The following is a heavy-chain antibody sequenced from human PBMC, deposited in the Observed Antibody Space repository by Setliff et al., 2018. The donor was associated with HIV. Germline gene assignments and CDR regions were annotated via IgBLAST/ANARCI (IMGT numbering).Heavy chain of an antibody. J-gene: IGHJ4*02. D-gene: IGHD3-22*01. CDR3: ARFNALLGSSTYYDY. V-gene: IGHV4-34*01. CDR1: GGSFSGYY. Sequence: SETLSLTCAVYGGSFSGYYWTWIRQPPGKGLEWIGEITHSGSTNYNPSLETRVTISVDTSKNQFSLKLSSVTAADTAVYYCARFNALLGSSTYYDYWGPGLLVTVSS. CDR2: ITHSGST.